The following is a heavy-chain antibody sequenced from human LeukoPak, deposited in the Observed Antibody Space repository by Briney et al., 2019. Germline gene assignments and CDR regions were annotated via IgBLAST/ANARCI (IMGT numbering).Heavy chain of an antibody. CDR2: IYYSGST. J-gene: IGHJ4*02. CDR1: GGSISSGGYY. D-gene: IGHD1-26*01. Sequence: SQTLSLTCTVSGGSISSGGYYWSWIRQYPGKGLEWIGYIYYSGSTNYNPSLKSRVTISVDTSKNQFSLKLSSVTAADTAVYFCARHGASGSYLYYFDYWGQGTLVTVSS. CDR3: ARHGASGSYLYYFDY. V-gene: IGHV4-61*08.